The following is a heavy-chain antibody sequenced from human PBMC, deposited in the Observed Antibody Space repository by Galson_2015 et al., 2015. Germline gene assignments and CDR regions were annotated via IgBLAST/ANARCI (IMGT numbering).Heavy chain of an antibody. J-gene: IGHJ4*02. Sequence: SLRLSCAASGFTFDDYAMHWVRQAPGKGLEWVAGISWNSGSIGYADSVKGRFSISRDNAKNSLYLQMNSLRPEDTAFYHCAKYYSKGWYSFKDWGQETQV. V-gene: IGHV3-9*01. CDR1: GFTFDDYA. D-gene: IGHD2/OR15-2a*01. CDR2: ISWNSGSI. CDR3: AKYYSKGWYSFKD.